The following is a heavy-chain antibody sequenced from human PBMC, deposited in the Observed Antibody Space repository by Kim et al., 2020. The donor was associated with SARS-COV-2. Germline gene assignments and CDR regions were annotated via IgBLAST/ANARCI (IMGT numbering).Heavy chain of an antibody. D-gene: IGHD3-16*01. CDR3: ARAAGAWGAANYYYYGMDV. V-gene: IGHV3-11*06. J-gene: IGHJ6*02. CDR1: GFTFSDYY. CDR2: ISSSSSYT. Sequence: GGSLRLSCAASGFTFSDYYMSWIRQAPGKGLEWVSYISSSSSYTNYADSVMGRFTISRDNANKSLYLQMNSLRAEDTAVYYCARAAGAWGAANYYYYGMDVWGQGTTVTVSS.